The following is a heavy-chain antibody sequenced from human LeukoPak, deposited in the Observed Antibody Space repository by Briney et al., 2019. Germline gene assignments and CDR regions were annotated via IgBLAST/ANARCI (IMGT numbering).Heavy chain of an antibody. CDR1: GGSISSGSYY. J-gene: IGHJ4*02. CDR2: IYTSGST. CDR3: ARGVFSDY. V-gene: IGHV4-61*02. Sequence: SETLSLTCTVSGGSISSGSYYWSWIRQPAGKGLEWIGRIYTSGSTNYNPSLKSRVTISVDTSKNQFSLKLSSVTAADTAVYYCARGVFSDYWGQGTLVTVSS. D-gene: IGHD6-13*01.